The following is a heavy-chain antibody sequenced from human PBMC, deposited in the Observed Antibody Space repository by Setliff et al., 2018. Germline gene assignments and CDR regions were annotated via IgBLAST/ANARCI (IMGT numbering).Heavy chain of an antibody. CDR3: AHRFDHYDSSGYYNWFDP. V-gene: IGHV2-5*08. J-gene: IGHJ5*02. D-gene: IGHD3-22*01. CDR2: IYWDDDK. Sequence: TLSLTCAVSGGSISDNNWWSWVRQPPGKALEWLALIYWDDDKRYSPSLKSRLTITKDTSKNQVVLTMTNMDPVDTATYYCAHRFDHYDSSGYYNWFDPWGQGTLVTVSS. CDR1: GGSISDNNW.